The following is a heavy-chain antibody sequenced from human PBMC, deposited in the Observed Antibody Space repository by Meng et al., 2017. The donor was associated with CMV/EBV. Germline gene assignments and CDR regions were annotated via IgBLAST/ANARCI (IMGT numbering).Heavy chain of an antibody. CDR1: GFTFSNYN. J-gene: IGHJ6*02. V-gene: IGHV3-21*01. D-gene: IGHD2/OR15-2a*01. CDR3: ARGKYGIYPFHYGMDV. Sequence: GESLKISCAASGFTFSNYNMNWVRQAPGKGPEWVSSVSSTSTDIYYADSVKGRFTISGDNAKKSLSLQMDSLRVEDTAVYYCARGKYGIYPFHYGMDVWGQGTTVTVSS. CDR2: VSSTSTDI.